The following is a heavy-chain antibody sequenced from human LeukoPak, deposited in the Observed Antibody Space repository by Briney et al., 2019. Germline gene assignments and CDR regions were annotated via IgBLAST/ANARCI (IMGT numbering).Heavy chain of an antibody. D-gene: IGHD3-10*01. Sequence: PGGSLRLSCAASGFTFSSYVMSWVRQAPGKGLEWVSAISGSGGSTYYAVSVKGRFTISRDKSKNTLSLQMNILRAVDTAVYYCAKDRHFEGSGSSTWEWDVWGKGTTVTISS. CDR3: AKDRHFEGSGSSTWEWDV. J-gene: IGHJ6*04. CDR2: ISGSGGST. V-gene: IGHV3-23*01. CDR1: GFTFSSYV.